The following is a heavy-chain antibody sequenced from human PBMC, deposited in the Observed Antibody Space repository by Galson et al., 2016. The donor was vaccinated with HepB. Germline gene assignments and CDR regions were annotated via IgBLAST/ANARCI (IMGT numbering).Heavy chain of an antibody. D-gene: IGHD1-26*01. J-gene: IGHJ4*02. Sequence: CAISGDSVSSDGAAWNWIRQSPSRGLEWLGRTYYRSKWYNDYAVSVKSRITINPDTSRNQFSLQLNSVTPADTAVYFCAREDSGSFFYWGQGTLVTVSS. CDR1: GDSVSSDGAA. CDR3: AREDSGSFFY. CDR2: TYYRSKWYN. V-gene: IGHV6-1*01.